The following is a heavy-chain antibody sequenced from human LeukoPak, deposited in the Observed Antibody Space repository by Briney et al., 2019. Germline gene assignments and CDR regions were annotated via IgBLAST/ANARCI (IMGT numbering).Heavy chain of an antibody. CDR3: ARAGGYYGSGSYYRKTYYFDS. D-gene: IGHD3-10*01. V-gene: IGHV4-30-2*01. J-gene: IGHJ4*02. CDR1: GGSISSGGYS. Sequence: SETLSLTCAVSGGSISSGGYSWSWIRQPPGKGLGWIGYIYHSGSTYYNPSLKSRVTISVDRSKNQFSLKLSSVTAADTAVYYCARAGGYYGSGSYYRKTYYFDSWGQGTLVTVSS. CDR2: IYHSGST.